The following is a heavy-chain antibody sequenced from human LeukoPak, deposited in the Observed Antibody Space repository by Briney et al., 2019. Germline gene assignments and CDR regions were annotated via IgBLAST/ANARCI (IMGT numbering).Heavy chain of an antibody. J-gene: IGHJ5*02. V-gene: IGHV5-51*01. CDR3: ARGVPYCGGDCYFGWFDP. D-gene: IGHD2-21*02. Sequence: RGESLKISCKGSGYSFTSYWIGWVRQMPGKGLEWMGIIYPGDSDTRYSPSFQGQVTISADKSISTAYLQWSSLKASDTAMYYCARGVPYCGGDCYFGWFDPWGQGTLVTVSS. CDR2: IYPGDSDT. CDR1: GYSFTSYW.